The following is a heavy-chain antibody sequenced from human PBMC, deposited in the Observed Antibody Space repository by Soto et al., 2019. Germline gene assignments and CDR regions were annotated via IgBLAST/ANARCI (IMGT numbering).Heavy chain of an antibody. J-gene: IGHJ4*02. Sequence: SETLSLTCTVSGGSISSSSYYWGWIRQPPGKGLEWIGSIYYSGSTYYNPSLKSRVTISVDTSKNHFSLKLSSVTAADTAVYYCARHISNIVVVPAAIYYFDYWGQGTLVTVSS. V-gene: IGHV4-39*01. CDR3: ARHISNIVVVPAAIYYFDY. D-gene: IGHD2-2*01. CDR2: IYYSGST. CDR1: GGSISSSSYY.